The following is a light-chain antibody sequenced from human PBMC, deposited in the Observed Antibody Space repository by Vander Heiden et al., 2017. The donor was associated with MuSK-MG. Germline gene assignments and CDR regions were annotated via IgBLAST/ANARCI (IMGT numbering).Light chain of an antibody. V-gene: IGLV3-1*01. CDR3: QAWDTNTGV. CDR2: RDT. Sequence: SYELTQPPSVSVSPGQTASITCSGDKLGDKYACWYQQKPGQSPVLVIYRDTKRPSGIPERFSGSNSGNTATLTISGTQAMDEADYYCQAWDTNTGVFGTGTKVTVI. CDR1: KLGDKY. J-gene: IGLJ1*01.